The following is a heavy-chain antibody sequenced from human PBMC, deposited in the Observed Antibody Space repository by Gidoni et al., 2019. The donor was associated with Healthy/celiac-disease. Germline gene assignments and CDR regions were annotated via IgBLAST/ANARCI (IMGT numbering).Heavy chain of an antibody. CDR2: IRSKANSDAT. Sequence: EVQLVESGGGLVHPGSSLQLSCAASGFPFSGSAMHWVRQASGNGLEWVGRIRSKANSDATAYAASVKGRFTISRDDSKNTAYLQMNSLKTEDTAVYYCIRVTTGFSFDYWGQGTLVTVSS. V-gene: IGHV3-73*01. CDR1: GFPFSGSA. J-gene: IGHJ4*02. D-gene: IGHD4-17*01. CDR3: IRVTTGFSFDY.